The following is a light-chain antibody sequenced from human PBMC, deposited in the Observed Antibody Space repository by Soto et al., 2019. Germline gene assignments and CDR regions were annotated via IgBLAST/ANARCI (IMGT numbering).Light chain of an antibody. CDR1: QSISTW. CDR2: DAS. J-gene: IGKJ1*01. CDR3: LQYNSYLRT. V-gene: IGKV1-5*01. Sequence: IPITQSPSTLSASVGDRVTITCRASQSISTWLAWYQQKPGKAPKVLIYDASSLESGVPSRFSGSGSGTEFTLTIRSLQPDDFATYYCLQYNSYLRTFGRGTKVDIK.